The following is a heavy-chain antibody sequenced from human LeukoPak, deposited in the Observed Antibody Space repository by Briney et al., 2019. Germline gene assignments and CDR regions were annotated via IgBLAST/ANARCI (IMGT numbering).Heavy chain of an antibody. J-gene: IGHJ4*02. CDR2: ISGSGGST. CDR1: GFTFSSYG. V-gene: IGHV3-23*01. Sequence: PGGSLRLSCAASGFTFSSYGMHWVRQAPGKGLEWVSAISGSGGSTYYADSVKGRFTISRDNSKNTLYLQMNSLRAEDTAVYYCAKAPSASSSWRRYFDYWGQGTLVTVSS. CDR3: AKAPSASSSWRRYFDY. D-gene: IGHD6-13*01.